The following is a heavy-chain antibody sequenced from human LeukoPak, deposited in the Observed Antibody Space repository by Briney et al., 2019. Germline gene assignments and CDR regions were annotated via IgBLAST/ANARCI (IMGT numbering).Heavy chain of an antibody. D-gene: IGHD2-2*03. CDR2: ISNSGYDM. V-gene: IGHV3-21*01. CDR3: ARGAAGYCSSLSCFLQH. CDR1: GFSFNIYS. J-gene: IGHJ4*02. Sequence: GGSLRLSCAASGFSFNIYSMNWVRQAPGKGLEWVSSISNSGYDMYYADSVKGRFTISRDNAKNSLYLQMNDLRAEDTAIYYCARGAAGYCSSLSCFLQHWGQGTLVTVSS.